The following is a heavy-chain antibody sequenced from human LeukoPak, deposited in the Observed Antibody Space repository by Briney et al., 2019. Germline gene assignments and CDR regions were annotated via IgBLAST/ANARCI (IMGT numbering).Heavy chain of an antibody. J-gene: IGHJ6*03. CDR3: ARDRPDRDCDFWSPYYYMDV. V-gene: IGHV3-7*01. CDR2: IKQDGSEK. CDR1: GFTFSSYW. D-gene: IGHD3-3*01. Sequence: PGGSLRLSCAASGFTFSSYWMSWVRQAPGKGLEWVANIKQDGSEKYYVDSVKGRFTISRDNAKNSLYLQMNSLRAEDTAVYYCARDRPDRDCDFWSPYYYMDVWGKGTTVTVSS.